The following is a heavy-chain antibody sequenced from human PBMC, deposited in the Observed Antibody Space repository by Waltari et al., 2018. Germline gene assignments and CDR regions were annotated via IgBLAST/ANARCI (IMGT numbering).Heavy chain of an antibody. CDR1: GFTAGHNA. J-gene: IGHJ4*02. V-gene: IGHV3-49*03. D-gene: IGHD3-9*01. CDR2: IRSKAYGGTT. Sequence: EVQLGESVGGLVQPGRALRLYCTHSGFTAGHNALSWSCQAPGKGLEWVGFIRSKAYGGTTEYAASVKGRFTISRDDSKSIAYLQMNSLKTEDTAVYYCTRDSILTGYYELYWGQGTLVTVSS. CDR3: TRDSILTGYYELY.